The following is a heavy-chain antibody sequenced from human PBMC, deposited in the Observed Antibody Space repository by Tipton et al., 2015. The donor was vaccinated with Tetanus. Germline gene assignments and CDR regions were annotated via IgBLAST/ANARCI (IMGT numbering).Heavy chain of an antibody. D-gene: IGHD2-2*01. V-gene: IGHV4-34*01. CDR2: INHSGST. CDR1: GDSVSTGNFY. Sequence: TLSLTCTVSGDSVSTGNFYWSWIRQAPGKGLEWIGEINHSGSTNHNPSLKSRVTLSVDTSKNQFSLKLNSVTAADTAMYYCARGVPYSTTMGSDWFDPWGQGTLVTVSS. J-gene: IGHJ5*02. CDR3: ARGVPYSTTMGSDWFDP.